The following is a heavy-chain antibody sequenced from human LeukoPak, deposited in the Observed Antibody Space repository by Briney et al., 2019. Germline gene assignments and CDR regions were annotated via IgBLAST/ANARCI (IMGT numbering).Heavy chain of an antibody. Sequence: GGSLRLSCAASGFTFSSYWMSWVRQAPGKGLEWVSYISSSGSTIYYADSVKGRFTISRDNAKNSLYLQMNSLRAEDTAVYYCAKDPYYYGSGSYRGGGGGGDYWGQGTLVTVSS. CDR3: AKDPYYYGSGSYRGGGGGGDY. CDR1: GFTFSSYW. CDR2: ISSSGSTI. V-gene: IGHV3-48*04. J-gene: IGHJ4*02. D-gene: IGHD3-10*01.